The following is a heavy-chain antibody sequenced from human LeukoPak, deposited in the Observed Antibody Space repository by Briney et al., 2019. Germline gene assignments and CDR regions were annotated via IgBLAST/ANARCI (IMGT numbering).Heavy chain of an antibody. J-gene: IGHJ5*02. Sequence: ASVKVSCKASGGTFSSYAISWVRQAPGQGLEWMGGIIPIFGTANYAQKFQGRVTITTDESTSTAYMELSSLRSEDTAVYYCARDAKMGGSRSFRNWFDPWGQGTLVTVSS. CDR3: ARDAKMGGSRSFRNWFDP. CDR2: IIPIFGTA. D-gene: IGHD6-13*01. CDR1: GGTFSSYA. V-gene: IGHV1-69*05.